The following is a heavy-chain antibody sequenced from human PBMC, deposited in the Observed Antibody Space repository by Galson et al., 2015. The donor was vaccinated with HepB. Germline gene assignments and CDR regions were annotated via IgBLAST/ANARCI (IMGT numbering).Heavy chain of an antibody. D-gene: IGHD2-2*01. Sequence: SVKVSCKASGYTFIGYYMHWVRQAPGQGLEWMGWINPNSGGTNYAQKFQGWVTMTRDTSISTAYMELSRLRSDDTAVYYCARDGHCSSTSCYDAFDIWGQGTMVTVSS. CDR3: ARDGHCSSTSCYDAFDI. V-gene: IGHV1-2*04. CDR2: INPNSGGT. CDR1: GYTFIGYY. J-gene: IGHJ3*02.